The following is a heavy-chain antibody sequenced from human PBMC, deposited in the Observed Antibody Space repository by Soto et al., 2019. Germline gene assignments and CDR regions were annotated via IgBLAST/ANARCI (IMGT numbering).Heavy chain of an antibody. CDR2: ISAYNGNT. CDR3: ARDRDIVVVVAATRGAFDI. CDR1: GYTFTSYG. J-gene: IGHJ3*02. Sequence: QVQLVQSGAEVKKPGASVKVSCKASGYTFTSYGISWVRQAPGQGLEWMGWISAYNGNTNYAQKLQGRFTMTTDTHTSTAYMELRSLRADDTAVYYCARDRDIVVVVAATRGAFDIWGKGTMVTVSS. D-gene: IGHD2-15*01. V-gene: IGHV1-18*01.